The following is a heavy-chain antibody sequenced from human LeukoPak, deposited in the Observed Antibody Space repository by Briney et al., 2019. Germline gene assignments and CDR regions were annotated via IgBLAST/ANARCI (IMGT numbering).Heavy chain of an antibody. D-gene: IGHD4-11*01. CDR3: AKDFYSNYVVGNWFDP. J-gene: IGHJ5*02. Sequence: GGSLRLSCAASGFTFSSYWMSWLRQAPGKGLEWVSAISGSGGSTYYADSVKGRFTISRDNSKNTLYLQINSLRAEDTAVYYCAKDFYSNYVVGNWFDPWGQGTLVTVSS. CDR2: ISGSGGST. V-gene: IGHV3-23*01. CDR1: GFTFSSYW.